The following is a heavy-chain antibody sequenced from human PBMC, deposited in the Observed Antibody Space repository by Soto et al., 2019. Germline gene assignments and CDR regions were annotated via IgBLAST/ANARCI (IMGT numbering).Heavy chain of an antibody. V-gene: IGHV2-5*02. CDR1: GFSLSTTGVG. J-gene: IGHJ6*02. CDR2: IYWDDDK. D-gene: IGHD2-21*01. CDR3: VQSRCGGDCLQSYSSHSYYGLDV. Sequence: QITLKESGPTLVKPTQTLTLTCTFSGFSLSTTGVGVGWIRQPPGKALEWLALIYWDDDKRYSPSLKSRLTIPKDTSKNKVVLTMTYMDPVDTATYYCVQSRCGGDCLQSYSSHSYYGLDVWGQGTTVTVSS.